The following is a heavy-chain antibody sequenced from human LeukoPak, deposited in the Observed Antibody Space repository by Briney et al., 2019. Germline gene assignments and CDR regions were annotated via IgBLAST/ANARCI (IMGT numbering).Heavy chain of an antibody. Sequence: GGSLRLSCAASGFTFSSYWMSWVRQAPGKGLEWVANIKQDGSEKYYVDSVKGRFTISRDNARNTLYLQVNSLRAEDTAVYYCARGYGYTYGGGWFDTWGQGTLVTVSS. J-gene: IGHJ5*02. CDR2: IKQDGSEK. D-gene: IGHD5-18*01. V-gene: IGHV3-7*02. CDR1: GFTFSSYW. CDR3: ARGYGYTYGGGWFDT.